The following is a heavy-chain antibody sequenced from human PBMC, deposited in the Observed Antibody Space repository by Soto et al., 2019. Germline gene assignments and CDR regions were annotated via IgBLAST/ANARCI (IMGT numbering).Heavy chain of an antibody. J-gene: IGHJ6*02. CDR2: ISGSGGST. Sequence: GGSLRLSCAASGFTFSSYAMSWVRQAPGKGLEWVSAISGSGGSTYYADSVKGRFTISRDNSKNTLYLQMNSLRAEDTAVYYCAKDRSDILTGQTPGGMDVWGQGTTVTVSS. D-gene: IGHD3-9*01. V-gene: IGHV3-23*01. CDR1: GFTFSSYA. CDR3: AKDRSDILTGQTPGGMDV.